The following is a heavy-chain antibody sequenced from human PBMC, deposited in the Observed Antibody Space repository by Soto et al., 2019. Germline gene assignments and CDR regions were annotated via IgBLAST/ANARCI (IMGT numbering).Heavy chain of an antibody. D-gene: IGHD5-12*01. Sequence: EVPLVESGGGLIQPGGSLRLSCAVSGFTVRANYMSWVRQAPGKGLEWVSVIYSGGTTYYADSVKGRFIISRDMSNSTLEHQMNGLRAEDTGVCYGDGYGYWGQGSLVTVSS. V-gene: IGHV3-53*01. CDR3: DGYGY. J-gene: IGHJ4*02. CDR1: GFTVRANY. CDR2: IYSGGTT.